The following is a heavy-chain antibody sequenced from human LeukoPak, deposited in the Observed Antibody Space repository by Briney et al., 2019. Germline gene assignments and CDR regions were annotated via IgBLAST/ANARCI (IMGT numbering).Heavy chain of an antibody. CDR1: GGSFSGYY. J-gene: IGHJ6*03. D-gene: IGHD2-2*01. CDR2: INHSGST. V-gene: IGHV4-34*01. Sequence: SSETLSLTCAVYGGSFSGYYWSWIRQPPGKGLEWIGEINHSGSTNYNPSLKSRVTISVDTSKNQFSLKLSSVTAADTAVYYCARIIRYQYQLLYYYYYYMDVWGKGTTVTVSS. CDR3: ARIIRYQYQLLYYYYYYMDV.